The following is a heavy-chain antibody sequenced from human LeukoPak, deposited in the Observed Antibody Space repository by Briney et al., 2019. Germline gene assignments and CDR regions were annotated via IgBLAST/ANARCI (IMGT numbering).Heavy chain of an antibody. Sequence: SETLSLTCTVSGGSISSYYWSWIRQPAGKGLEWIGRIYTSGSTNYNPSLKSRVTMSVDTSKNQFSLKLSSVTAADTAVYYCARVFYTGGYYYYYYYMDVWGKGTTVTVS. D-gene: IGHD2-8*02. CDR3: ARVFYTGGYYYYYYYMDV. CDR1: GGSISSYY. J-gene: IGHJ6*03. V-gene: IGHV4-4*07. CDR2: IYTSGST.